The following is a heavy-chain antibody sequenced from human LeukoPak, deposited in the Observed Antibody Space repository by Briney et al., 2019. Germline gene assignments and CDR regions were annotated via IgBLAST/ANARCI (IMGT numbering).Heavy chain of an antibody. D-gene: IGHD3-10*01. CDR3: ARDLREYYGSGCHEGSWFDP. Sequence: SETLSLTCTVSGGSISSYYWSWIRQPPGKGLEWIGYIYYSGSTNYNPSLKSRVTISVDTSKNQFSLKLSSVTAADTAVYYCARDLREYYGSGCHEGSWFDPWGQGTLVTVSS. V-gene: IGHV4-59*01. J-gene: IGHJ5*02. CDR1: GGSISSYY. CDR2: IYYSGST.